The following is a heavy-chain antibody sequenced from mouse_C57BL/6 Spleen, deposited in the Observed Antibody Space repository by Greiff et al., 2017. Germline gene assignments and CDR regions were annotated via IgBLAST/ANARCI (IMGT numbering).Heavy chain of an antibody. D-gene: IGHD2-2*01. CDR3: ARNHGVTTGYSMDY. J-gene: IGHJ4*01. Sequence: QVQLQQPGAELVKPGASVKLSCKASGYTFTSYWMHWVKQMPGRGLEWIGRIDHTIGGTQYNEKFKSKATLTVDKPSSTAYLQLSSLTSEDSAVYYCARNHGVTTGYSMDYWGQGASVTCSS. V-gene: IGHV1-72*01. CDR2: IDHTIGGT. CDR1: GYTFTSYW.